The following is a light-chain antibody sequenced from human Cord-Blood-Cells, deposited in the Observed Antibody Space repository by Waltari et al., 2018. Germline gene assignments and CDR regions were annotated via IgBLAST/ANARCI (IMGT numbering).Light chain of an antibody. V-gene: IGKV3-20*01. CDR1: QSVSSSY. CDR2: GAS. CDR3: QQYGSSTWT. J-gene: IGKJ1*01. Sequence: EIVLTQSPGTLSLSPGERATLCCRASQSVSSSYLAWYQQKPGQAPRLIIYGASSRATGIPDRFSGSGSGTDFTLTISRLEPEDFAVYYCQQYGSSTWTFGQGTKVEIK.